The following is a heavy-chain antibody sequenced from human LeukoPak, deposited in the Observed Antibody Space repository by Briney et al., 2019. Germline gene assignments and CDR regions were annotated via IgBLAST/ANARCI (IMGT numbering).Heavy chain of an antibody. J-gene: IGHJ5*02. CDR2: MYYSGST. CDR3: ARTHSSRYTWFDL. V-gene: IGHV4-39*07. D-gene: IGHD6-13*01. CDR1: GGSISGSSYY. Sequence: PSETLSLTCTVSGGSISGSSYYWGWIRQPPGKGLEWIGSMYYSGSTNYNPSLKSRVTMSVDTSKNQFSLTLSSVTAADTAVYYCARTHSSRYTWFDLWGQGTLVTVSS.